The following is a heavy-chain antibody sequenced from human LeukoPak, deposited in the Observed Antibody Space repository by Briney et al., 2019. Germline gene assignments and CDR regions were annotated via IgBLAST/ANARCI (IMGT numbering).Heavy chain of an antibody. CDR1: GGSFSGYY. J-gene: IGHJ6*03. D-gene: IGHD3-3*01. CDR3: ARDNPDFGYMDV. V-gene: IGHV4-34*01. Sequence: SETLSLTCAVYGGSFSGYYWSWIRQPPGKGLEWIGEINHSGSTNYNPSLKSRVTISVDTSKNQFSLKLSSVTAADTAVYYCARDNPDFGYMDVWGKGTTVTVSS. CDR2: INHSGST.